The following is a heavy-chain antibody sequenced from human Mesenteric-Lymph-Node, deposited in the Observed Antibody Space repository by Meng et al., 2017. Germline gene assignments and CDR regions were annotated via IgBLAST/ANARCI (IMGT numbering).Heavy chain of an antibody. CDR3: ANDHSSYYYYYGMDV. D-gene: IGHD2-21*01. J-gene: IGHJ6*02. Sequence: GGSLRLSCAVSGFTFSNYAMSWVRQAPGKGLEWVSGISASGDRTYYADSVKGRFTFSRDNSKNTLYLQMNSLRAEDTAVYYCANDHSSYYYYYGMDVWGQGTTVTVSS. CDR1: GFTFSNYA. V-gene: IGHV3-23*01. CDR2: ISASGDRT.